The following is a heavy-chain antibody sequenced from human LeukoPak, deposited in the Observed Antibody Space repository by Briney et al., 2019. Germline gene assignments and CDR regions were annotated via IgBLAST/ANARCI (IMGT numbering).Heavy chain of an antibody. CDR1: GGSISSSSYY. CDR3: ARVVVAAFSRPYYYYYYMDV. CDR2: IYYSGST. Sequence: SETLSLTCTVSGGSISSSSYYWGWIRQPPGKGLEWTGSIYYSGSTYYNPSLKSRVTISVDTSKNQFSLKLSSVTAADTAVYYCARVVVAAFSRPYYYYYYMDVWGKGTTVTVSS. D-gene: IGHD2-15*01. J-gene: IGHJ6*03. V-gene: IGHV4-39*07.